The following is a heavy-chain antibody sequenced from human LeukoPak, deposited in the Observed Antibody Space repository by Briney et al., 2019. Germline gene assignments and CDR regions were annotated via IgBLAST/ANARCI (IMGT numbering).Heavy chain of an antibody. V-gene: IGHV4-39*01. CDR2: IYYSGST. D-gene: IGHD6-6*01. Sequence: SETLSLTCTVSGGSISNSYYWGWIRQSPGKGLEWIGSIYYSGSTYYNPSLKSRVIVSVDTSKNQFSLKLSSVTAADTAVYYCASGEYSSSLSIVDYWGQGTLVTVSS. CDR3: ASGEYSSSLSIVDY. CDR1: GGSISNSYY. J-gene: IGHJ4*02.